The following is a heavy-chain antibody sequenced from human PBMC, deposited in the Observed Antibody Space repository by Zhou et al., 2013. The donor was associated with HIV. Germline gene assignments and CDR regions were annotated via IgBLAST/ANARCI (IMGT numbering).Heavy chain of an antibody. CDR3: NRGMQRWVNDALDI. D-gene: IGHD6-25*01. Sequence: QVQLVQSGAEMKKPGASVNISCKASGYAFTSYYIHWVRQAPGQGLEWMGLINPGIGSTYYAEKFQGRVTMTRDTSTNTVNMQLGTLTSEDTAVYYCNRGMQRWVNDALDIWGQGTMVTVSS. CDR1: GYAFTSYY. V-gene: IGHV1-46*03. J-gene: IGHJ3*02. CDR2: INPGIGST.